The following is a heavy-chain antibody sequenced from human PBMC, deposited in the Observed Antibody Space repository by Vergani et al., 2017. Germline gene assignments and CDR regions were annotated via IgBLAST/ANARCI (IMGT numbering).Heavy chain of an antibody. V-gene: IGHV4-61*02. D-gene: IGHD3-10*01. CDR3: ARELSYYYGSGSDDYNPYYYEGMDV. J-gene: IGHJ6*02. Sequence: QVQLQESGPRLVRPSQTLSLTCTVSGGSINTGAYYWSWIRQPAGKGLEWIGRVYTSGMTNYNPSLKSRVTILVDRSKSQLSLKLTSVTASDRAVYFCARELSYYYGSGSDDYNPYYYEGMDVWGPGTTVTVSS. CDR2: VYTSGMT. CDR1: GGSINTGAYY.